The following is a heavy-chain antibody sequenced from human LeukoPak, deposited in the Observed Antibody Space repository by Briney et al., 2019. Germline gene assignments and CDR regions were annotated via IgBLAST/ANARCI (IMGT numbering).Heavy chain of an antibody. CDR3: ASLGYSCGLAYY. D-gene: IGHD5-18*01. V-gene: IGHV4-39*01. CDR1: GGSISSSSYY. J-gene: IGHJ4*02. Sequence: SETLSLTCTVSGGSISSSSYYWGWIRQPPGKGLEWIGSIYYSGSTYYNPSLKSRVTISVDTSKNQFSLKLSSVTAADTAVYYCASLGYSCGLAYYWGQGTLVTVSS. CDR2: IYYSGST.